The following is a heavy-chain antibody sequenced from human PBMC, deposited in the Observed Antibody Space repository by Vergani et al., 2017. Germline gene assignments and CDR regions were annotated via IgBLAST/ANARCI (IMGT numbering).Heavy chain of an antibody. V-gene: IGHV1-69*18. D-gene: IGHD3-9*01. CDR2: IIPIVGTA. J-gene: IGHJ4*02. CDR3: ARDRRGYYDILTGYFV. Sequence: QVQLVQSGAEVKKPGSSVKVSCKASGGTFSSYAISWVRQAPGQGLEWMGRIIPIVGTANYAQKFQGRVTITADDTKSTAYMELSSLRSEDTAVYYCARDRRGYYDILTGYFVWGQGTLVTVSS. CDR1: GGTFSSYA.